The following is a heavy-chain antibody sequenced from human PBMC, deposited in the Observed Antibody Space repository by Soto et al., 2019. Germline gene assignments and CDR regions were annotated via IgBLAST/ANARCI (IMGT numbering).Heavy chain of an antibody. Sequence: LFLNCTVSGGSISSYYWRSIRQPPGKALEWIGNTYHSRNPYYNPSLKSRVIISVDRSKNQFSLKLSSVTAADTAVYYCARASPVVTDVWGQGTTVTVSS. CDR1: GGSISSYY. D-gene: IGHD5-18*01. CDR3: ARASPVVTDV. CDR2: TYHSRNP. V-gene: IGHV4-30-2*01. J-gene: IGHJ6*02.